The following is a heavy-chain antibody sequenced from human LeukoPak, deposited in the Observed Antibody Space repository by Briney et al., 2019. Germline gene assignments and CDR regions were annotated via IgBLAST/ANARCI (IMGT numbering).Heavy chain of an antibody. CDR1: GYTYSSYG. CDR3: ARTSMVRGVRGDY. CDR2: INGYKGNT. D-gene: IGHD3-10*01. Sequence: ASVKVSCKASGYTYSSYGISWVRQAPGQGLEWMGWINGYKGNTNYAQKLQGRVTMTTDTSTSTAYMELRSLRSDDTAVYYCARTSMVRGVRGDYWGQGTLVTVSS. V-gene: IGHV1-18*01. J-gene: IGHJ4*02.